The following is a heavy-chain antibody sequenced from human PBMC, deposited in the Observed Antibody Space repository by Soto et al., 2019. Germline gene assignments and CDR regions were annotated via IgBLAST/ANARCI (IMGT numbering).Heavy chain of an antibody. CDR3: AKEGGSGRGWADY. V-gene: IGHV3-23*01. CDR1: GFTFSNYA. Sequence: EVQLLESGGGLVEPGGSLRLSCAASGFTFSNYAMSGVRQAPGKGLEWVSAIGGGDGSTYYAVSVKGRFTISRDNSKNTVYLEMNSLRAEDTAVYHCAKEGGSGRGWADYWGQGALVTVSS. CDR2: IGGGDGST. D-gene: IGHD6-19*01. J-gene: IGHJ4*02.